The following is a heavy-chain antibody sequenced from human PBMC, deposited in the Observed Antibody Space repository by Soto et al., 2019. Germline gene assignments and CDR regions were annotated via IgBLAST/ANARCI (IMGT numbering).Heavy chain of an antibody. V-gene: IGHV4-31*01. J-gene: IGHJ3*02. D-gene: IGHD3-10*01. CDR3: AIAPHYYGLRDAFDI. CDR1: GGSISSGGYY. CDR2: IYYSGST. Sequence: QVQLQESGPGLVKPSQTLSLTCTVSGGSISSGGYYWSWIRQHPGKGLEWLGYIYYSGSTYYNPCLKSQVTTSVDTSKDQFSLKLSSVAAAVTAVYYGAIAPHYYGLRDAFDIWGQGTIVTVSP.